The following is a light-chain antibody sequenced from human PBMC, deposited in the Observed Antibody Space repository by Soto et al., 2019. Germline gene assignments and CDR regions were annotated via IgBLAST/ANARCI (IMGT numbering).Light chain of an antibody. CDR1: SSDIGGYNS. CDR3: GAWDTSLTVYV. V-gene: IGLV2-8*01. CDR2: EVN. Sequence: QSALTQPPSASGSPGQSVTISCTGTSSDIGGYNSVSWYQQHPGKAPRLMIYEVNKRPSGVPDRFSGSKSGYTASLTVSGLQTEDEADYYCGAWDTSLTVYVFGSGTKLTVL. J-gene: IGLJ1*01.